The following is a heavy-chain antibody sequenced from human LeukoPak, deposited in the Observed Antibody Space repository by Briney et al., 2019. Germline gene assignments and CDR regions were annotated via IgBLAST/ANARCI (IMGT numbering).Heavy chain of an antibody. CDR2: INHSGST. D-gene: IGHD3-9*01. V-gene: IGHV4-34*01. CDR1: GGSISGYY. Sequence: SETLSLTCAVYGGSISGYYWSWIRQPPGKGLEWIGEINHSGSTNYNPSLKSRVTISVDTSKNQFSLKLSSVTAADTAVYYCARQRYFDWLTDYWGQGTLVTVSS. J-gene: IGHJ4*02. CDR3: ARQRYFDWLTDY.